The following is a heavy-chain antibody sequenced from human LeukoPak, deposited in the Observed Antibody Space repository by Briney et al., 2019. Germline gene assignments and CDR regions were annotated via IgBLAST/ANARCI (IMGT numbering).Heavy chain of an antibody. CDR1: GFTFSSYG. J-gene: IGHJ1*01. CDR3: AKDRGSRYYQH. CDR2: ISYDGSNK. Sequence: GGSLRLSCAASGFTFSSYGMHWVRQAPGKGLEWVAVISYDGSNKYYADPVKGRFTISRDNSKNTLYLQMNSLRAEDTAVYYCAKDRGSRYYQHWGQGTLVTVSS. V-gene: IGHV3-30*18.